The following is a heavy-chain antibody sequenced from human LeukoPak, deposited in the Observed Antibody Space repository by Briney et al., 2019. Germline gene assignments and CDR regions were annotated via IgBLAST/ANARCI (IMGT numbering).Heavy chain of an antibody. V-gene: IGHV4-34*01. CDR3: AREGRGYSFDY. CDR2: INHSGST. D-gene: IGHD5-18*01. CDR1: GGSFSGYY. J-gene: IGHJ4*02. Sequence: ASETLSLTCAVYGGSFSGYYWSWIRQPPGKGLEWIGEINHSGSTNYNPSLKSRVTISVDRSKNQFSLKLTSVTAADTAVYYCAREGRGYSFDYWGQGTLVTVSS.